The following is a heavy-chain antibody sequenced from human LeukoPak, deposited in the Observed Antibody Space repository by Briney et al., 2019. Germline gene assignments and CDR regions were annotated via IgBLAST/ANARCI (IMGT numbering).Heavy chain of an antibody. D-gene: IGHD2-15*01. CDR2: IIPVFGVT. CDR1: GGTFSNYV. J-gene: IGHJ5*02. Sequence: VKVSCKASGGTFSNYVINWVRQAPGQGLEWMGRIIPVFGVTKYAQKFQGRVTITADQSTSTAYMELNSLSSEDTAVYYCAGDRGYCSGGSCHSSGWFDPWGQGTLVTVSS. V-gene: IGHV1-69*04. CDR3: AGDRGYCSGGSCHSSGWFDP.